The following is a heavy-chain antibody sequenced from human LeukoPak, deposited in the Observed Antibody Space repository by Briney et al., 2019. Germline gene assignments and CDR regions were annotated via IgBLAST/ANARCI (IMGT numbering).Heavy chain of an antibody. J-gene: IGHJ4*02. CDR2: IIPIFGTA. D-gene: IGHD3-3*01. V-gene: IGHV1-69*13. CDR3: ASGLNDFWSGYHDY. CDR1: GGTFSSYA. Sequence: ASVKVSCKASGGTFSSYAISWVRQAPGQGLEWTGGIIPIFGTANYAQKFQGRVTITADESTSTAYMELSSLRSEDTAVYYCASGLNDFWSGYHDYWGQGTLVTVSS.